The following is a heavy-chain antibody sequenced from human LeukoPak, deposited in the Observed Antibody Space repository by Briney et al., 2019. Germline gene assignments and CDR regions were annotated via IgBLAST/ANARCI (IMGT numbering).Heavy chain of an antibody. CDR1: GFTFSSYG. Sequence: GGSLRLSCAASGFTFSSYGMHWVRQAPGKGLEWVAFIRYDGSNKYYADSVKGRFTISRDNSKNTLYLQMNSLRAEESAVYYGTTGTTTSDWFDPCGQGTLVTVSS. CDR3: TTGTTTSDWFDP. D-gene: IGHD1-1*01. CDR2: IRYDGSNK. V-gene: IGHV3-30*02. J-gene: IGHJ5*02.